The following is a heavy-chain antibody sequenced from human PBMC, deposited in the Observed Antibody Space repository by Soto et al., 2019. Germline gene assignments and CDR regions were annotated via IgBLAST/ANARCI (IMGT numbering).Heavy chain of an antibody. V-gene: IGHV4-59*01. CDR2: IYYSGST. CDR3: ARTYRGPRGDYGMDV. J-gene: IGHJ6*02. Sequence: SETLSLTCTVSGGSISSYYWSWIRQPPGKGLEWIGYIYYSGSTNYNPSLKSRVTISVDTSKNQFSLKLSSVTAADTAVYYCARTYRGPRGDYGMDVWGQVTTVSVS. CDR1: GGSISSYY. D-gene: IGHD3-10*01.